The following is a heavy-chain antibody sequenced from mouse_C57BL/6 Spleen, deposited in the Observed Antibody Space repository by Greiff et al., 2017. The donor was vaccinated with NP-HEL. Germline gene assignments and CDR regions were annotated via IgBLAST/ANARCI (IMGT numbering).Heavy chain of an antibody. CDR1: GFTFSDYG. CDR3: ARPRYYGSLDY. J-gene: IGHJ2*01. D-gene: IGHD1-1*01. CDR2: ISSGSSTI. V-gene: IGHV5-17*01. Sequence: EVKLMESGGGLVKPGGSLKLSCAASGFTFSDYGMHWVRQAPEKGLEWVAYISSGSSTIYYADTVKGRFTISRDTAKNTLFLQMTGLRSEDTAMYYCARPRYYGSLDYWGQGTTLTVAS.